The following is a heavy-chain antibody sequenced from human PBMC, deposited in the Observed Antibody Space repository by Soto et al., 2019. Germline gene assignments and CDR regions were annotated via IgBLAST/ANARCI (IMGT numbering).Heavy chain of an antibody. D-gene: IGHD5-18*01. CDR3: TTEYTSRDAFDI. CDR1: GFTFSNAW. V-gene: IGHV3-15*07. Sequence: GGSLRLSCAASGFTFSNAWMNWVRQAPGKGLEWVGRIKSKTDGGTTDYAAPVKGRFTISRDDSKNTLYLQMNSLETEDTAVYYCTTEYTSRDAFDIWGQGTMVTVSS. CDR2: IKSKTDGGTT. J-gene: IGHJ3*02.